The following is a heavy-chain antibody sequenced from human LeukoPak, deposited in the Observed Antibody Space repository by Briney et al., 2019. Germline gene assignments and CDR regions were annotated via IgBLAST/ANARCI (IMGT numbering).Heavy chain of an antibody. D-gene: IGHD6-19*01. CDR3: AKTFRAVASAFDY. V-gene: IGHV3-30*04. Sequence: GRSLRLSCAASGFTFSSYAMHWVRQAPGKGLEWVAVISYDGSNKYYADSVKGRFTISRDNSKNTLYLQMNSLRAEDTAVYYCAKTFRAVASAFDYWAQGTLVTVSS. CDR2: ISYDGSNK. CDR1: GFTFSSYA. J-gene: IGHJ4*02.